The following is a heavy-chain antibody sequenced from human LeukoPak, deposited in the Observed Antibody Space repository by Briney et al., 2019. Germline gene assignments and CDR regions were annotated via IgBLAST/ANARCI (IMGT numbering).Heavy chain of an antibody. Sequence: SETLSLTCAVYGGSFSGYYWSWIRQPPGKGLEWIGEINHSGSTNYNPSLKSRVTISVDTSKNQFSLKLSSVTAADTAVYYCASPYYYDSSGYYSGTDAFDIWGQGTMVTVSS. J-gene: IGHJ3*02. CDR3: ASPYYYDSSGYYSGTDAFDI. V-gene: IGHV4-34*01. CDR1: GGSFSGYY. D-gene: IGHD3-22*01. CDR2: INHSGST.